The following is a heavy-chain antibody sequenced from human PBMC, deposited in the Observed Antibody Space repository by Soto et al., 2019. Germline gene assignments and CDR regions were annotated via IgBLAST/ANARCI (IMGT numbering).Heavy chain of an antibody. CDR3: AREPRYCSGGSCSIMGDAFDI. Sequence: EVQLVESGGGLVQPGGSLRLSCVASGFTVTDIYMNWVRQAPGKGLEWVSVIYKDLTDYADFVGGRFSVSTDTSKNALYLQLDNLRAEDTAVYYCAREPRYCSGGSCSIMGDAFDIWGQGAMVTVSS. CDR2: IYKDLT. D-gene: IGHD2-15*01. V-gene: IGHV3-66*01. J-gene: IGHJ3*02. CDR1: GFTVTDIY.